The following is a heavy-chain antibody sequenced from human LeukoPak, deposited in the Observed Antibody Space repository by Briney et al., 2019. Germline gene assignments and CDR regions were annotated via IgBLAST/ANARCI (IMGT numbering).Heavy chain of an antibody. J-gene: IGHJ6*02. D-gene: IGHD3-10*01. CDR3: ARGITVAGMDV. CDR2: IYHSGST. V-gene: IGHV4-30-2*01. CDR1: GGSISSGGYS. Sequence: SETLSLTCAVSGGSISSGGYSWSWIRQPLGKGLEWIGYIYHSGSTYYNPSLKSRVTISVDRSKNQFSLKLSSVTAADTAVYYCARGITVAGMDVWGQGTTVTVSS.